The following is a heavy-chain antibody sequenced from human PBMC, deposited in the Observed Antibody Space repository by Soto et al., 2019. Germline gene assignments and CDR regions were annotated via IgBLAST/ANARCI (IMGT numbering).Heavy chain of an antibody. J-gene: IGHJ6*02. D-gene: IGHD2-8*01. V-gene: IGHV1-2*04. Sequence: ASVKVSCKASGYSFTDYHIHWVRQGPGRGLEWLGRINPKSGGTSTAQKFQGWVTMTRDRSISTVYMELTRLRSDDTAVYFCARGHSTDCSNGVCSFFYNQEMDVWGQGTTVTVS. CDR3: ARGHSTDCSNGVCSFFYNQEMDV. CDR2: INPKSGGT. CDR1: GYSFTDYH.